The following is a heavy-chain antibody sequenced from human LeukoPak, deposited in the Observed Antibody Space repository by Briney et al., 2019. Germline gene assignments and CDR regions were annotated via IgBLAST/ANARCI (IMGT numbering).Heavy chain of an antibody. Sequence: KPSETLSLTCTVSGISISSYYWSWIRQPPGKGLEWIGYIYYSGSTNYNPSLKSRVIMSVDTSKNQFSLKLSSVTAADTAVYYCAMYSNYFDYWGQGTLVTVSS. CDR2: IYYSGST. V-gene: IGHV4-59*08. CDR1: GISISSYY. J-gene: IGHJ4*02. D-gene: IGHD4-11*01. CDR3: AMYSNYFDY.